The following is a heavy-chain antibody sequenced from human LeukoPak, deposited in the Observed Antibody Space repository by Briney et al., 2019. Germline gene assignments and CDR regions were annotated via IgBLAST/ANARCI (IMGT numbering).Heavy chain of an antibody. CDR3: VRDRAYFDSSGFYNLDY. V-gene: IGHV3-7*01. Sequence: GGSLRLSCASSGFTFSDYWMSWVRQAPGKGLEWVTNIKQDGSEKYYVDSVKGRFTISRDNAKNSLYLQMNSLRAEDTAVYYCVRDRAYFDSSGFYNLDYWGQGTLVTVSS. CDR2: IKQDGSEK. J-gene: IGHJ4*02. CDR1: GFTFSDYW. D-gene: IGHD3-22*01.